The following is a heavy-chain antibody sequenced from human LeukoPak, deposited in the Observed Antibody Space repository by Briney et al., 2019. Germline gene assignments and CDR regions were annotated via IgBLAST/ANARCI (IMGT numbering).Heavy chain of an antibody. J-gene: IGHJ4*02. CDR1: GFTFSNYR. D-gene: IGHD6-6*01. V-gene: IGHV3-7*01. CDR3: ARRGGSSSRRSPIDY. CDR2: INQDGSDK. Sequence: PGGSLRLSCAASGFTFSNYRMTWVRQAPGKGPEWVANINQDGSDKYYADSVRGRFTISRDNAKNSLFLQMNSLRVEDAAVYYCARRGGSSSRRSPIDYWGQGTLVTVSS.